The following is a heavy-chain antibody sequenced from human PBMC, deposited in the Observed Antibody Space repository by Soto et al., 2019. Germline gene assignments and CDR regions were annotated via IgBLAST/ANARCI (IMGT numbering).Heavy chain of an antibody. Sequence: ELRSLTWVVYGYCLSRSYYSCWIRQPPGKGLEWSGSIHHSGSTYYNPSLKSRVTISVDTSKNQSSLKLSSVTAADPVVYYCAGIRSTLDDWGQGTLVT. CDR1: GYCLSRSYY. V-gene: IGHV4-38-2*01. CDR2: IHHSGST. CDR3: AGIRSTLDD. J-gene: IGHJ4*02.